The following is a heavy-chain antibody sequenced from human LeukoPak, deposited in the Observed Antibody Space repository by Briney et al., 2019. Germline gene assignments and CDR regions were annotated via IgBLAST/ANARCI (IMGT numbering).Heavy chain of an antibody. V-gene: IGHV1-69*13. CDR2: IIPIFGTA. CDR1: GGTFSSYA. J-gene: IGHJ5*02. CDR3: ARDRIPRRGYSYGYGWFDP. D-gene: IGHD5-18*01. Sequence: ALVKVSCKASGGTFSSYAISWVRQAPGQGLEWMGGIIPIFGTANYAQKFQGRVTITADESTSTAYMELSSLRSEDTAVYYCARDRIPRRGYSYGYGWFDPWGQGTLVTVSS.